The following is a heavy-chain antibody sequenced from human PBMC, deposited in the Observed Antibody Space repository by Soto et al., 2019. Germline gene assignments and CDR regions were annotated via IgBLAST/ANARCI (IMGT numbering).Heavy chain of an antibody. Sequence: PLKRARKSAGDSLSGDASGWRRQETGQGLEWMGGIIPIFGTANYAQKFQGRVTITADESTSTAYMELSSLRSEDTAVYYCARETTTMVRGVKYYYYYYGMDVWGQGTTVTVSS. CDR2: IIPIFGTA. CDR1: GDSLSGDA. J-gene: IGHJ6*02. D-gene: IGHD3-10*01. V-gene: IGHV1-69*01. CDR3: ARETTTMVRGVKYYYYYYGMDV.